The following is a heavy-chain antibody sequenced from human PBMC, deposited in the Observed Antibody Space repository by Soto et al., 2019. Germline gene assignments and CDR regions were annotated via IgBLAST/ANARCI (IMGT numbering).Heavy chain of an antibody. J-gene: IGHJ4*02. CDR1: GFTFSSYW. CDR2: IKQDGSEK. CDR3: ASAGEYYDIMTGYSYFDY. D-gene: IGHD3-9*01. V-gene: IGHV3-7*01. Sequence: GGSLRLSCVASGFTFSSYWMNWVRQAPGKGLEWVANIKQDGSEKYYVDSVKGRFTVSRDNAKNSLYLQMNSLRAEDTAVYYCASAGEYYDIMTGYSYFDYWGQGTLVTVSS.